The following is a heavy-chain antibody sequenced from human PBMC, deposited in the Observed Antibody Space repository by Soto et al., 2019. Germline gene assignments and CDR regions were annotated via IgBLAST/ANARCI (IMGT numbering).Heavy chain of an antibody. CDR3: ASPAYGSGSGVGDPPYYYYYMVV. Sequence: ASVKVSCKASGYTFTSYYMHWVRQAPGQGLEWMGLINPSGGSTSYAQKFQGRVTMTRDTSTSTVYMELSSLRSEDTAVYYCASPAYGSGSGVGDPPYYYYYMVVLGQGITV. CDR1: GYTFTSYY. J-gene: IGHJ6*02. V-gene: IGHV1-46*01. D-gene: IGHD3-10*01. CDR2: INPSGGST.